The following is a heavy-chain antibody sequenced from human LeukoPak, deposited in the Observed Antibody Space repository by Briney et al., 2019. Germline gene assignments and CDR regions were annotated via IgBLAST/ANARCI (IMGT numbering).Heavy chain of an antibody. V-gene: IGHV4-59*08. J-gene: IGHJ4*02. D-gene: IGHD6-13*01. CDR1: GGSISSYY. Sequence: PSETLSLTCTVSGGSISSYYWTWIRQPPGKGLEWIGYIYYSGNTNYNPSLKSRVTISVDTSKNQFSLKLSSVTAADTAVYYCARRARATAGGDYFDYWGQGTLVTVSS. CDR3: ARRARATAGGDYFDY. CDR2: IYYSGNT.